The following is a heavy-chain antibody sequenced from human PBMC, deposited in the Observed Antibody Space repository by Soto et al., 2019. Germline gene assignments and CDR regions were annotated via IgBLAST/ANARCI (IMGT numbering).Heavy chain of an antibody. D-gene: IGHD3-16*01. CDR1: GYSFTSYG. J-gene: IGHJ5*02. Sequence: ASVKVSCKASGYSFTSYGINWVRQAPGQGLEWMGVINPSGDSTSYAQKFQGRITMTRDTSTSTVYMELSSLRSEDTAVYYCAKNDFGRALFLASWGQEPL. CDR3: AKNDFGRALFLAS. V-gene: IGHV1-46*01. CDR2: INPSGDST.